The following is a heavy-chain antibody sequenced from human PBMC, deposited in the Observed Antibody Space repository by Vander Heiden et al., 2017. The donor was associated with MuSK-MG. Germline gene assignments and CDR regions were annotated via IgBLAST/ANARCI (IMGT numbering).Heavy chain of an antibody. Sequence: EVQLVESGGGLVKPGGSLRPACAASGFTLSSYSMNWVRQAPGKGLEWVSSISSSSSYIYYADSVKGRFTISRDNAKNSLYLQMNSLRAEDTAVYYCARDMVGGVGYWGQGTLVTVSS. J-gene: IGHJ4*02. CDR1: GFTLSSYS. CDR2: ISSSSSYI. CDR3: ARDMVGGVGY. D-gene: IGHD1-26*01. V-gene: IGHV3-21*01.